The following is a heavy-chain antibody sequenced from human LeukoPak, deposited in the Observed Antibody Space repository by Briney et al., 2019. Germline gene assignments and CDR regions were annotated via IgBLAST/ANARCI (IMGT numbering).Heavy chain of an antibody. V-gene: IGHV1-69*13. CDR1: GGTFSSYA. Sequence: SVKVSCKASGGTFSSYAISWVRQAPGQGLEWMGGIIPIFGTANYAQKFQGRVTITADESTSTAYMELSSLRSEDTAVYYCARDRREDIVVVPAAIGEFYFDYWGQGTLVTVSS. CDR2: IIPIFGTA. J-gene: IGHJ4*02. D-gene: IGHD2-2*01. CDR3: ARDRREDIVVVPAAIGEFYFDY.